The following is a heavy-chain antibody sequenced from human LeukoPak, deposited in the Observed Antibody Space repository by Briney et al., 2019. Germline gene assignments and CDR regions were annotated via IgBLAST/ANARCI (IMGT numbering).Heavy chain of an antibody. CDR3: ARAPGAFDI. CDR1: GDSITSGSYY. V-gene: IGHV4-31*03. J-gene: IGHJ3*02. Sequence: SQNLSLNCTVSGDSITSGSYYWAWIRQHPGKGLEWIGYIYYTGGTHYNPSLKSRLTISVDTSENHFSLKLSSVTAADTAIYFCARAPGAFDIWGQGTMVTVSS. CDR2: IYYTGGT.